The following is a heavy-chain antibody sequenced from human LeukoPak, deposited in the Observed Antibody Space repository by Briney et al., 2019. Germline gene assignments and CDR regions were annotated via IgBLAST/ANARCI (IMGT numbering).Heavy chain of an antibody. CDR1: GFTVSSNY. CDR2: IESDGSST. Sequence: GGSLRLSCAASGFTVSSNYMSWVRQAPGKGLVWVSRIESDGSSTSYADSVKGRFTISRDNAKNTLYLQMNSLRAEDTAVYYCARGYGSGSFIPFDIWGQGTMVTVSS. V-gene: IGHV3-74*01. D-gene: IGHD3-10*01. J-gene: IGHJ3*02. CDR3: ARGYGSGSFIPFDI.